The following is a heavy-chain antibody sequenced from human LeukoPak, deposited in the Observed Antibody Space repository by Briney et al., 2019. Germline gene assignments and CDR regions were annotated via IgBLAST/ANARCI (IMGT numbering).Heavy chain of an antibody. CDR3: ARLNYYYYYGMDV. V-gene: IGHV4-59*08. CDR2: IYYSGST. Sequence: PSETLSLTCTVSGGSISSYYWSWIRQPPGKGLEWIGYIYYSGSTNYNPSLKSRVTISVDTSKNQFSLKLSSVTAADTAVYYCARLNYYYYYGMDVWSQGTTVTVSS. J-gene: IGHJ6*02. CDR1: GGSISSYY.